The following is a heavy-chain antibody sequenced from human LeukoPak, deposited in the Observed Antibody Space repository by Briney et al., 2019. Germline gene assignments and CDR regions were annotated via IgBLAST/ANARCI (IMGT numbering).Heavy chain of an antibody. Sequence: AGGSLRLSCAAFGFTFSSYGMHWVRQTQGKGLEWVAYIRHDGSYQQYADSVKGRFTVSRDNSKDMVYLQMNSLRTEDTAVYYCAKNRDSSDYPRDFDYWGQGTLVTVSS. V-gene: IGHV3-30*02. CDR3: AKNRDSSDYPRDFDY. CDR2: IRHDGSYQ. J-gene: IGHJ4*02. D-gene: IGHD3-22*01. CDR1: GFTFSSYG.